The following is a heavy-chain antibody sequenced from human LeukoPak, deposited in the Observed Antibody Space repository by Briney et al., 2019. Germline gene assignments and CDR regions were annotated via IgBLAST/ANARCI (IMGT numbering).Heavy chain of an antibody. D-gene: IGHD2-2*01. V-gene: IGHV4-34*01. CDR2: INHSGST. CDR1: GGSFSGYY. CDR3: ARGRYCSSTSCLGWFDP. Sequence: SETLSLTCAVYGGSFSGYYWNWIRQPPGKGLEWIGEINHSGSTNYNPSLKSRVTISVDTSKNQFSLKLSSVTAADTAVYYSARGRYCSSTSCLGWFDPWGQGTLVTVSS. J-gene: IGHJ5*02.